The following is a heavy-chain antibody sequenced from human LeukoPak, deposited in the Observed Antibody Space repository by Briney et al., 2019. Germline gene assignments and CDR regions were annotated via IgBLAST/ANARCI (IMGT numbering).Heavy chain of an antibody. CDR1: GDSISRYY. J-gene: IGHJ5*02. Sequence: PSETLSLTCTVSGDSISRYYWSWIRQPAGKGLEWIGRIYNGGIITYNPSLKSRVTMSIDTSNTQFSLRLRFVTAADTAVYYCARDADYYGSGSYYSWFDPWGQGTLVTVSS. CDR2: IYNGGII. V-gene: IGHV4-4*07. CDR3: ARDADYYGSGSYYSWFDP. D-gene: IGHD3-10*01.